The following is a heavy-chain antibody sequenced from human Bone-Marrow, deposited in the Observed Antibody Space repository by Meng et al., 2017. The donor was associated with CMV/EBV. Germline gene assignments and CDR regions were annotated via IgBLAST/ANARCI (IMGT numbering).Heavy chain of an antibody. V-gene: IGHV3-21*01. J-gene: IGHJ4*02. CDR1: GFTFSSYS. Sequence: GGSLRLSCVASGFTFSSYSMNWVRQAPGKGLEWVSSISSSSSYIYYTDSVKGRFTISRDNAKNSLYLQMNSLRAEDTAVYYCARAGPKLRFPTAYWGQGTLVTVSS. CDR2: ISSSSSYI. CDR3: ARAGPKLRFPTAY. D-gene: IGHD3-3*01.